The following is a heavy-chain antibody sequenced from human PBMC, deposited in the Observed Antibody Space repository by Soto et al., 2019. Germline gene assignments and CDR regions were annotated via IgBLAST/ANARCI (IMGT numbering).Heavy chain of an antibody. Sequence: GGSLRLSCAASGFTFSSYGMHWVRQAPGRGLEWVAVIWYDGSNKYYADSVKGRFTISRDNSKNTLYLQMNSLRAEDTAVYYCARSLGYCSGGSCYPTDYYYYMVVWGKGTTVTVS. CDR2: IWYDGSNK. V-gene: IGHV3-33*01. CDR3: ARSLGYCSGGSCYPTDYYYYMVV. J-gene: IGHJ6*03. CDR1: GFTFSSYG. D-gene: IGHD2-15*01.